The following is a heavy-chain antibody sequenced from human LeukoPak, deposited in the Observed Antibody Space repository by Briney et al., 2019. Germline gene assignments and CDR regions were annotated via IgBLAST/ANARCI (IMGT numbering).Heavy chain of an antibody. V-gene: IGHV6-1*01. CDR1: GDSVSSKNGA. CDR2: TYYRSKWYN. CDR3: ARDLGTTGWHTFDY. J-gene: IGHJ4*02. Sequence: SQTLSLTCAVSGDSVSSKNGAWNWIRQSPSRGLEWLGRTYYRSKWYNDYAESMEGRMTISQDTSKNQYPLHLNSVTPDDTAVYYCARDLGTTGWHTFDYWGQGTLVTVSP. D-gene: IGHD6-19*01.